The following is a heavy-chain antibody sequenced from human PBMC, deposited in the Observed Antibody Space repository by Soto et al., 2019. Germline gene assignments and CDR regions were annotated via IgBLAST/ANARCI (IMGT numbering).Heavy chain of an antibody. J-gene: IGHJ5*02. D-gene: IGHD3-22*01. CDR1: GFTFSSYA. V-gene: IGHV3-23*01. CDR3: AKDFGYYYSYNWFDP. CDR2: ISGSGGST. Sequence: GGSLRLSCAASGFTFSSYAMSWVRQAPGKGLEWVLAISGSGGSTYYADSVKGRFTISRDNSKNTLYLQMNSLRAEDTAVYYCAKDFGYYYSYNWFDPWGQGTLVTVSS.